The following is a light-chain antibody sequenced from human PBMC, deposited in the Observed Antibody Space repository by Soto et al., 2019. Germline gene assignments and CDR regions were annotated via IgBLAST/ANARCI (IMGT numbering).Light chain of an antibody. J-gene: IGLJ2*01. CDR1: SSDVGDYNY. Sequence: QSVLTQPASVSGSPGQSITISCTGTSSDVGDYNYVSWYQHHPGKASKLMIYEVTNRPSGVSNRFSGSKSGNTASLPISGLQAEDEADDYCNSYSSTYTHVIFGGGTKLTVL. V-gene: IGLV2-14*01. CDR3: NSYSSTYTHVI. CDR2: EVT.